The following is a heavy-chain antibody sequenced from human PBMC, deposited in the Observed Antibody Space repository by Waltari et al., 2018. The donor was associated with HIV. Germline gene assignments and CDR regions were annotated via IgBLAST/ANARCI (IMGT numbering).Heavy chain of an antibody. D-gene: IGHD3-10*01. V-gene: IGHV3-11*04. CDR3: ASTVRPNYYKYYGMDV. J-gene: IGHJ6*02. CDR1: GFTLSDYH. CDR2: IRSSGDTI. Sequence: QLQLVQSGGGLVKPGGSLRLSCAASGFTLSDYHMSWTRQAPGKGLDWVSHIRSSGDTIYYADSVKGRFTISRDNAENSLYLQMNSLRDEDTALYYCASTVRPNYYKYYGMDVWGQGTTVTVSS.